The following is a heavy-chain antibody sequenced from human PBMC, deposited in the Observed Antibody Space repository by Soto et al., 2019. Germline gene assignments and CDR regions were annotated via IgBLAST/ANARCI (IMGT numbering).Heavy chain of an antibody. J-gene: IGHJ6*02. CDR2: IVPSLDTT. CDR3: ARWPQPRYTADPYAVDV. V-gene: IGHV1-69*11. Sequence: QVHLVQSGTEVKKPGSSVKVSCKASGGTFSSSGFSWVRQAPGQGREWMGMIVPSLDTTNYAQKFQARVTITADAVTSTAYMELRSLRSEDTAVYYCARWPQPRYTADPYAVDVWGQGTRVIVSS. D-gene: IGHD3-16*02. CDR1: GGTFSSSG.